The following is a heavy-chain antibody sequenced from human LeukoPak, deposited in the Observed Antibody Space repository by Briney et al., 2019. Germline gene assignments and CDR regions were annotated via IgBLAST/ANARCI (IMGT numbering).Heavy chain of an antibody. CDR3: TRDKVAAGIGAHDAFDI. J-gene: IGHJ3*02. D-gene: IGHD6-13*01. CDR1: GFTFDDYA. V-gene: IGHV3-49*03. Sequence: PGGSLRLSCAASGFTFDDYAMSWFRQAPGKGLEWVGFIRSKAYGGTTEYAASVKGRFTISRDDSKSIAYLQMNSLKTEDTAVYYCTRDKVAAGIGAHDAFDIWGQGTMVTVSS. CDR2: IRSKAYGGTT.